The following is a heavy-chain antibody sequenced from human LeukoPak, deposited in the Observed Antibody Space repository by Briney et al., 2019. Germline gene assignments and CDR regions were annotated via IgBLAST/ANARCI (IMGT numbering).Heavy chain of an antibody. J-gene: IGHJ4*02. CDR2: IKQDGSET. CDR3: ARGFSWSFEY. D-gene: IGHD3-3*01. CDR1: GFTFSNYW. V-gene: IGHV3-7*01. Sequence: PGGSLRLSCAASGFTFSNYWMNWVRQAPGKGLEWVANIKQDGSETRYVDSVKGRFTISRDNAKNSLFLQMNSLRADDTAVYFCARGFSWSFEYWGQGTLVTVSS.